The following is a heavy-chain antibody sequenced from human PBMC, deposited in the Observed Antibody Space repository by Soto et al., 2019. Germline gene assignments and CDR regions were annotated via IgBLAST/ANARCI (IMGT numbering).Heavy chain of an antibody. CDR1: GGFVSSRAYY. Sequence: QLQLQESGPGLLKTSETLSLTCSVSGGFVSSRAYYWAWIRQPPGKGLEWIGNIVHSGETYYNPSLKSRVTLTVDMSTNQFSLRLTSMNAADTAVYFCARRGKGYDFDIWGQGTMVNVSS. D-gene: IGHD3-16*01. V-gene: IGHV4-39*01. CDR3: ARRGKGYDFDI. J-gene: IGHJ3*02. CDR2: IVHSGET.